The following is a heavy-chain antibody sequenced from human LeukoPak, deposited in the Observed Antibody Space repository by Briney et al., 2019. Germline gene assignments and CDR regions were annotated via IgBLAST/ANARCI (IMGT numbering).Heavy chain of an antibody. Sequence: GGSLSLSCAASGFTFSSNGKHWVRHAPGKGLVWVSRINSDGSSTSCADSVKGRFTISIDNAKNTLYLQMNSLRAEDTAVYYCARRAGGYSHPYDYWGQGILVTVSS. CDR1: GFTFSSNG. J-gene: IGHJ4*02. CDR2: INSDGSST. V-gene: IGHV3-74*01. CDR3: ARRAGGYSHPYDY. D-gene: IGHD4-23*01.